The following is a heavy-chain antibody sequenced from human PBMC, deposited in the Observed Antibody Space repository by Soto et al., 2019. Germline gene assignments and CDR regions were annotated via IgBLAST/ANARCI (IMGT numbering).Heavy chain of an antibody. V-gene: IGHV3-64*01. J-gene: IGHJ2*01. Sequence: EVQLVESGGGLVQPGGSLRLSCAASGFTFSSYAMHWVRQAPGKGLEYVSAISSNGGSTYYAYSVKGRFTISRDNSQNTLYLQMGSLRAEDMAVYYCARDRYDGDLNWYFDLWGRGTLVHVSS. D-gene: IGHD4-17*01. CDR3: ARDRYDGDLNWYFDL. CDR1: GFTFSSYA. CDR2: ISSNGGST.